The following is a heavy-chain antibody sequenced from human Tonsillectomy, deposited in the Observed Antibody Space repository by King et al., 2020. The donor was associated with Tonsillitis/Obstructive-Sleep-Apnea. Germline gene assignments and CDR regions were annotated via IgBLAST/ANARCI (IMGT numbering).Heavy chain of an antibody. Sequence: EVQLVESGGGLVKPGGSLRLSCAASGFTFGKVSMSWVRQAPGKGLEWVGRIKTKTDGGTTDCAAPVKGRFTISRDDSKTTLYLQMNSLKTEDTAVYYCTTDSGGYGVYNYYMDVWGKGATVTVSS. V-gene: IGHV3-15*01. CDR2: IKTKTDGGTT. CDR3: TTDSGGYGVYNYYMDV. CDR1: GFTFGKVS. D-gene: IGHD1-26*01. J-gene: IGHJ6*03.